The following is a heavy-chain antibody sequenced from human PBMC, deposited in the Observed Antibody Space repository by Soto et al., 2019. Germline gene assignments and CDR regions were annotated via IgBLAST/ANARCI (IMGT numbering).Heavy chain of an antibody. CDR1: GYTFTSYA. D-gene: IGHD3-10*01. J-gene: IGHJ4*02. CDR2: INAGNGNT. V-gene: IGHV1-3*01. CDR3: ARGSGLTYFDY. Sequence: QVQLVQSGAEVKKPGASVKVSCKASGYTFTSYAMHWVRQAPGQRLEWMGWINAGNGNTKYSQKFQGRVTITRDTSASTGYMELTSLRSEDTAVYYCARGSGLTYFDYWGQGTLVTVSS.